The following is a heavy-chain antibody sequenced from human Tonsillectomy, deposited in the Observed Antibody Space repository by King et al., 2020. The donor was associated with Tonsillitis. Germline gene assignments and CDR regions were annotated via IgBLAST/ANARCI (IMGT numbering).Heavy chain of an antibody. CDR1: GGTFSSYS. J-gene: IGHJ4*02. V-gene: IGHV1-69*04. D-gene: IGHD3-16*01. CDR2: IIPMFDIA. CDR3: ARTITFGGVIPTYYFDY. Sequence: QLVQSGAEVKKPGSSVKVSCKASGGTFSSYSFSWVRQAPGQGLEWMGRIIPMFDIADYAQKFQGRVTITAEKSTSTAYMEVSRLRSEDTAVYYCARTITFGGVIPTYYFDYWGQGTLVTVSS.